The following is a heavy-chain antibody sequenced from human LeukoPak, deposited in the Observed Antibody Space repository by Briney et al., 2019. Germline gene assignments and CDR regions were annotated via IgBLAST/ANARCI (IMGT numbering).Heavy chain of an antibody. Sequence: SVTVSCKASGGTFSSYAISWVRQAPGQGLEWMGGIIPIFGTANYAQKFQGRVTITADESTSTAYMELSSLRSEDTAAYYCAKDTGAWAFDHWGQGTLVTVSS. J-gene: IGHJ4*02. CDR1: GGTFSSYA. CDR3: AKDTGAWAFDH. V-gene: IGHV1-69*13. CDR2: IIPIFGTA. D-gene: IGHD1-14*01.